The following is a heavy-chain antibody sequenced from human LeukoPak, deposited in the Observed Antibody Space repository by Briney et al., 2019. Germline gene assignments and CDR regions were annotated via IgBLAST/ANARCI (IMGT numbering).Heavy chain of an antibody. CDR2: IIPILGIA. V-gene: IGHV1-69*02. Sequence: GASVKVSCKASGGTLSSYTISWVRQAPGQGLEWMGRIIPILGIANYAQKFQGRVTITADKSTSTAYTELSSLRSEDTAVYYCASGYCSSTSCYLYYMDVWGKGTTVTVSS. D-gene: IGHD2-2*03. CDR3: ASGYCSSTSCYLYYMDV. J-gene: IGHJ6*03. CDR1: GGTLSSYT.